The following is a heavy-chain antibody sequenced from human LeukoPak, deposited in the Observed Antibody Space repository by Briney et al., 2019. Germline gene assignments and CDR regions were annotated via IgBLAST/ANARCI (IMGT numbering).Heavy chain of an antibody. V-gene: IGHV3-30*04. CDR2: ISYDGSNK. CDR3: ARDGEI. J-gene: IGHJ4*02. CDR1: GFTFSSYA. Sequence: PGGSLRLSCAASGFTFSSYAMHWVRQAPGKGLEWVAVISYDGSNKYYADSVRGRFTISRDNSKNTLYLQMNSLRAEDTAVYYCARDGEIWGQGTLVTVSS. D-gene: IGHD3-10*01.